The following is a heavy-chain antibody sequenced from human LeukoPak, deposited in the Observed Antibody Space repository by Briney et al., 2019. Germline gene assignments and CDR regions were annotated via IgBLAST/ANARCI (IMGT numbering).Heavy chain of an antibody. CDR2: INPSGGST. J-gene: IGHJ4*02. Sequence: ASVKVSCKASGYTFTSYYMHWVRQAPGQGLEWMGIINPSGGSTGYAQKFLGRVTMTRDTSTSTVYMELSSLRSEDTAVYYCAREGYGSGSYYNLPFDYWGQGTLVTVSS. CDR1: GYTFTSYY. CDR3: AREGYGSGSYYNLPFDY. V-gene: IGHV1-46*01. D-gene: IGHD3-10*01.